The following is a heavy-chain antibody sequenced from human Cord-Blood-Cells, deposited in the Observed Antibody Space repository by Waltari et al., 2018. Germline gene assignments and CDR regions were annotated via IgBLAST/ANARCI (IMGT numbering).Heavy chain of an antibody. CDR2: INPNSGGT. CDR1: GYTFIGSY. J-gene: IGHJ4*02. Sequence: QVQLVQSGAEVKKPGASVKVSCTASGYTFIGSYMHWVRPAPGQGLEWMGWINPNSGGTNYAQKFQGRVTMTRDTSISTAYMELSRLRSDDTAVYYCARDEGANYDSSGYFDYWGQGTLVTVSS. D-gene: IGHD3-22*01. CDR3: ARDEGANYDSSGYFDY. V-gene: IGHV1-2*02.